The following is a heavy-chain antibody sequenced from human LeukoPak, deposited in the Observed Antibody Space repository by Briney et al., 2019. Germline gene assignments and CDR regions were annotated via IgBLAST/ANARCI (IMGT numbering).Heavy chain of an antibody. Sequence: GGSLRLSCAASGFTFSSCGMHWVRQAPGKGLEWVAVISYDGSNKYYADSVKGRFTISRDNSKNTLYLQMNSLRAEDTAVYYCAEDSHTYYYDSSGYFDYWGQGTLVTVSS. J-gene: IGHJ4*02. CDR1: GFTFSSCG. CDR3: AEDSHTYYYDSSGYFDY. D-gene: IGHD3-22*01. CDR2: ISYDGSNK. V-gene: IGHV3-30*18.